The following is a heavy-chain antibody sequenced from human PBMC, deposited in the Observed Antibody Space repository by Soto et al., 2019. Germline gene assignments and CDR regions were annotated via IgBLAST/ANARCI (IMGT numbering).Heavy chain of an antibody. Sequence: SVKVSCKASGGTFSSYAISWVRQAPGQGLEWMGGIIPIFGTANYAQKFQGRVTITADDSTSTAYMELSSLRPDDTAVYYCAREVTVATYHFDYWGQGTLVTVSS. V-gene: IGHV1-69*13. CDR2: IIPIFGTA. J-gene: IGHJ4*02. CDR3: AREVTVATYHFDY. D-gene: IGHD5-12*01. CDR1: GGTFSSYA.